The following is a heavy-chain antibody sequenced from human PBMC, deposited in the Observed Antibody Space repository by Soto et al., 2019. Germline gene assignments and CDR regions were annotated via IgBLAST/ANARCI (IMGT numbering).Heavy chain of an antibody. CDR3: ARNYDSSGSHMPLYNWFDP. CDR2: IYHSGST. Sequence: SETLSLTCAVSGGSISSGGYSWSWIRQPPGKGLEWIGYIYHSGSTYYNPSLKSRVTISVDRSKNQFSLKLSSVTAADTAVYYCARNYDSSGSHMPLYNWFDPWGQGTRVT. V-gene: IGHV4-30-2*01. D-gene: IGHD3-22*01. CDR1: GGSISSGGYS. J-gene: IGHJ5*02.